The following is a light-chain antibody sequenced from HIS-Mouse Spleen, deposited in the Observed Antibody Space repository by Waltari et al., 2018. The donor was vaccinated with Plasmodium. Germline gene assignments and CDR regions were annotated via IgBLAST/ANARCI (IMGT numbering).Light chain of an antibody. Sequence: EIVMTQSPATLSVSPGERATLSCRASQSVSSNLAWYQQKPGQAPRLLIYGASTRATCIPARFSGSGSGTEFTLTISSLQSEDFVVYYCQQYNNWSFTFGPGTKVDIK. CDR3: QQYNNWSFT. V-gene: IGKV3D-15*01. J-gene: IGKJ3*01. CDR1: QSVSSN. CDR2: GAS.